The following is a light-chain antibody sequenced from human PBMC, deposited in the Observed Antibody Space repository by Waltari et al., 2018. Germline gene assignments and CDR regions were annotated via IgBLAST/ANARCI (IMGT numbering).Light chain of an antibody. J-gene: IGKJ2*01. V-gene: IGKV1-39*01. Sequence: IQMTPSPSSLSASVGYRVTITCRASQSISSYLNWYQQKPGKAPKLLIYAASSLQSGVPSRFSGSGSGTDFTLTISSLQPEDFATYYCQQSYSTPPYTFGQGTKLEIK. CDR1: QSISSY. CDR3: QQSYSTPPYT. CDR2: AAS.